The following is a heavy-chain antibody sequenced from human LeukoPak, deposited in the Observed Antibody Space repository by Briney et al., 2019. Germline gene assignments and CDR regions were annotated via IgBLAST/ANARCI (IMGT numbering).Heavy chain of an antibody. CDR2: ISGSGGST. J-gene: IGHJ4*02. CDR3: ARALIGYYFDY. Sequence: GGSLRLSCATSGFTFNNYGLHWVRQAPGKGLEWVSAISGSGGSTYYADSVKGRFTISRDNSKNTLYLQMNSLRAEDTAVYYCARALIGYYFDYWGQGTLVTVSS. V-gene: IGHV3-23*01. D-gene: IGHD2-8*01. CDR1: GFTFNNYG.